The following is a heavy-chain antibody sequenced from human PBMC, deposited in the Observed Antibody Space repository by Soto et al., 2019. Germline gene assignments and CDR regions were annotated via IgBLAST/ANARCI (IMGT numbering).Heavy chain of an antibody. CDR2: MNPNSGNT. J-gene: IGHJ4*02. CDR3: ASEVAGRSYQPIDF. Sequence: QVQLVQSGAEVKKPGASVKVSCKASGYTFTSYDINWVRQATGQGLEWMGWMNPNSGNTGYAQTFQGRVTMTRDTSINTAYLGLSSLRSEDTAVYYCASEVAGRSYQPIDFWGQGTLVTVSS. D-gene: IGHD2-15*01. V-gene: IGHV1-8*01. CDR1: GYTFTSYD.